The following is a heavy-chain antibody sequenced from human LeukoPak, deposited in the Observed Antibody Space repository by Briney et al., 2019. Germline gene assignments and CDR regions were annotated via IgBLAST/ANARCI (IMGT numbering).Heavy chain of an antibody. CDR2: IYYSGST. CDR3: VARIAAELDH. Sequence: SETLSLTCTVSGGSISSYYWSWIRQPPGKGLEWIGYIYYSGSTNYNPSLKSRVTISVDTSKNQFSLRLSSVTAADTGVYYCVARIAAELDHWGQGTLVTVSS. D-gene: IGHD6-13*01. V-gene: IGHV4-59*08. J-gene: IGHJ4*02. CDR1: GGSISSYY.